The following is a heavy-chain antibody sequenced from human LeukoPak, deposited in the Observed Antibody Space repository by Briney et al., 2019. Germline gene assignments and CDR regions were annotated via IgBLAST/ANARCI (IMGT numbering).Heavy chain of an antibody. D-gene: IGHD2-21*02. J-gene: IGHJ3*02. CDR1: GGSISSYY. CDR3: ARDSADLRAFDI. V-gene: IGHV4-59*01. CDR2: IYYSGST. Sequence: SSETLSLTCTVSGGSISSYYWSWIRQPPGKGLEWIGYIYYSGSTNYNPSLKSRVTISVDTSKNRFSLKLSSVTAADTAVYYCARDSADLRAFDIWGQGTMVTVSS.